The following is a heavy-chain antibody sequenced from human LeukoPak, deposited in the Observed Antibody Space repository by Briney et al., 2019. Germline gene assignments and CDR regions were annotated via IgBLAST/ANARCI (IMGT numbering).Heavy chain of an antibody. CDR3: ARLTDLGLPDAFDI. D-gene: IGHD4/OR15-4a*01. Sequence: SETLSLTCTVSGGSISSYYWSWIRQPPGKGLEWIGFIYYSGSTNYNPSLKSRVTISVDTSKNQFSLNLSSVTAADTAVYYCARLTDLGLPDAFDIWGRGTLVTVSS. V-gene: IGHV4-59*08. J-gene: IGHJ3*02. CDR2: IYYSGST. CDR1: GGSISSYY.